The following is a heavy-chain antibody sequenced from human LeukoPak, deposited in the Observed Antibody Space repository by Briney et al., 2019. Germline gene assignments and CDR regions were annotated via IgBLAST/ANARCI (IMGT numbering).Heavy chain of an antibody. CDR1: GGTFSSCA. CDR2: IIPIFGTA. V-gene: IGHV1-69*13. D-gene: IGHD6-13*01. Sequence: GASVKVSCKASGGTFSSCAISWVRQAPGQGLEWMGGIIPIFGTANYAQKFQGRVTITADESTSTAYMELSSLRSEDTAVYYCAREVAAAGYYFDYWGQGALITVSS. CDR3: AREVAAAGYYFDY. J-gene: IGHJ4*02.